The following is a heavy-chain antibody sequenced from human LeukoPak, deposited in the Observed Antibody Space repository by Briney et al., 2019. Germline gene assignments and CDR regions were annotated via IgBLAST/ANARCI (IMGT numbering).Heavy chain of an antibody. CDR1: GFTFNNYV. CDR2: INRGGNT. Sequence: GESLTLSCAASGFTFNNYVMTWVRQAPGKGLEWVSSINRGGNTFYAESVKGRFTVSRDNSKNTLSVQTNSLRAEDTAVYYCANSVPRNYGNYLDYWGLGTLVTVSS. CDR3: ANSVPRNYGNYLDY. D-gene: IGHD4-11*01. V-gene: IGHV3-23*01. J-gene: IGHJ4*02.